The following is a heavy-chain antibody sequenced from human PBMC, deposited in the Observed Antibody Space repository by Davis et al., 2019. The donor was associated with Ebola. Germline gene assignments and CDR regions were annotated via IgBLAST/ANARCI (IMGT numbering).Heavy chain of an antibody. CDR1: GFTFSSYA. V-gene: IGHV3-30*02. CDR2: MRGDGSDK. D-gene: IGHD3-16*01. Sequence: GGSLRLSCAASGFTFSSYAMHWVRQAPGEGLEWVAFMRGDGSDKYYADCVKGRFTISRDNSKNTLYLQMNSLRAEDTAVYYCAKGTFQDYWGQGTLVTVSS. CDR3: AKGTFQDY. J-gene: IGHJ4*02.